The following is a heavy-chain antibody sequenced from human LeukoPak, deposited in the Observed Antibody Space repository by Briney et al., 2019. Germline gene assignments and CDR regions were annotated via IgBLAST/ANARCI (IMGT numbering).Heavy chain of an antibody. D-gene: IGHD1-14*01. V-gene: IGHV3-21*01. CDR1: GFTFSTYS. CDR3: TRDEATTSRGTLPEY. CDR2: ISSGSSFI. Sequence: GGSLRLSCAASGFTFSTYSMNWVRQAPGKGLEWVSSISSGSSFIYYADSVKGRFTISRDNAKNSMFLQMNSLRAEDTAVYYCTRDEATTSRGTLPEYWGQGTLVTVSS. J-gene: IGHJ4*02.